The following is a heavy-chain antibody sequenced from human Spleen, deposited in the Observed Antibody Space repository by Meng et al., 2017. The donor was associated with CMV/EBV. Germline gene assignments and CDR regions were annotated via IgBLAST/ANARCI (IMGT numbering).Heavy chain of an antibody. J-gene: IGHJ4*02. V-gene: IGHV1-2*02. CDR3: ARLSDSSSDV. CDR2: INPNSDGA. Sequence: ASVKVSCKASGYVFTGYYMHWVRQAPGQGLEWMGWINPNSDGANYAHKFQGRVTMTRDTSISTAYMELSRLRSDDTAVYYCARLSDSSSDVWGQGTLVTVSS. D-gene: IGHD6-6*01. CDR1: GYVFTGYY.